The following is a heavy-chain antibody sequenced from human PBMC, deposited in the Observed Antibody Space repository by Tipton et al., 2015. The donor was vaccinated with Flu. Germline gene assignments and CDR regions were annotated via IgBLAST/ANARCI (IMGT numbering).Heavy chain of an antibody. CDR3: TSGNFYDSSGYFAF. CDR2: THTNGNT. D-gene: IGHD3-22*01. V-gene: IGHV4-4*07. J-gene: IGHJ4*02. Sequence: TLSLTCTVSGGSISTYYWTWIRQPAGKGPEWIGRTHTNGNTNYNSSFGSRLTMSLDTSKSQFSMTLTSVTVADTAVYYCTSGNFYDSSGYFAFWGQGILVTVSP. CDR1: GGSISTYY.